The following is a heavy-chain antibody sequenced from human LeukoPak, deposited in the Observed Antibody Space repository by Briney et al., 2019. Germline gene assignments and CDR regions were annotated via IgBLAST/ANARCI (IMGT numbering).Heavy chain of an antibody. CDR1: GYTFSGYY. D-gene: IGHD2-15*01. CDR3: ARAGVTNGYCSGGSCDLLDY. CDR2: INPNSGGT. Sequence: ASVKVSCKASGYTFSGYYIHWVRQAPGHGLEWMGWINPNSGGTNYAQKFQGRVTLTRDTSINTAYMELSRLRSDDTAVYYCARAGVTNGYCSGGSCDLLDYWGQGTLVTVSS. V-gene: IGHV1-2*02. J-gene: IGHJ4*02.